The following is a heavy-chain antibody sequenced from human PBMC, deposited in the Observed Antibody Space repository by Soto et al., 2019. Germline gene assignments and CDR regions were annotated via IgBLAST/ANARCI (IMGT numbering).Heavy chain of an antibody. CDR3: AKRSPYSSGWYSPIFDY. Sequence: GGSLRLSCAASGFSFSGYAMSWVRQAPGKGLEWVSVISESGGSTHYADSVRGRFTVSRDNSKNSLSLRMNSLRDEDTAVYFCAKRSPYSSGWYSPIFDYWGQGA. CDR1: GFSFSGYA. D-gene: IGHD6-13*01. J-gene: IGHJ4*02. V-gene: IGHV3-23*01. CDR2: ISESGGST.